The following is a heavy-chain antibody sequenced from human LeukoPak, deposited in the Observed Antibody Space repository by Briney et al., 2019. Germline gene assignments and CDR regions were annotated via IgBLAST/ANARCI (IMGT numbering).Heavy chain of an antibody. V-gene: IGHV1-2*02. J-gene: IGHJ5*02. CDR2: INPNSGGT. D-gene: IGHD3-3*01. CDR3: ARYYDFWSGYGWFDP. CDR1: GYTFTGYY. Sequence: GASVKVSCKASGYTFTGYYMHWVRQAPGQGLEWMGWINPNSGGTNYAQKFQGRVTMTRDTSISTAYMELSRLRSDDTAVYYCARYYDFWSGYGWFDPWGQGTLVTVSS.